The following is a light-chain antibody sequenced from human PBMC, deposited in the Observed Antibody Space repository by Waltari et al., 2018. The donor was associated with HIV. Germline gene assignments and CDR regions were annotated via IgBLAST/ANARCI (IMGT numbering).Light chain of an antibody. CDR3: QSAGGGGTYR. Sequence: SYDLTQPPSVSVSPGQTARITYFGEALLKEYTFWHQQKAGQAPLLVIHKDTERASGIPERFSGSTSGRLVTLTIDDVEPDDEADYYCQSAGGGGTYRFGGGTKLTVL. V-gene: IGLV3-25*03. CDR2: KDT. J-gene: IGLJ2*01. CDR1: ALLKEY.